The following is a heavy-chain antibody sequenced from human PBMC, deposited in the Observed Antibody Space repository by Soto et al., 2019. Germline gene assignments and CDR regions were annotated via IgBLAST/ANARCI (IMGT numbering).Heavy chain of an antibody. CDR2: IYDSGST. D-gene: IGHD6-6*01. J-gene: IGHJ6*02. V-gene: IGHV4-39*01. CDR1: GSSISSRSYY. Sequence: SETLSLTCTVSGSSISSRSYYWGWIRQPPGKRLEWIGSIYDSGSTYYNPSLKSRVTISVDTSKNQFSLKLSSVTAADTAVYYCARSGGYGGIAARRGYYYYYGMDVWGQGTTVTAP. CDR3: ARSGGYGGIAARRGYYYYYGMDV.